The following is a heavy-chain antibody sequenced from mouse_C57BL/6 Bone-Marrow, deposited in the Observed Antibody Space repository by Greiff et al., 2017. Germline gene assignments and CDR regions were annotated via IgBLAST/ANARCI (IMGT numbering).Heavy chain of an antibody. CDR3: ASDYYDYAWYFDV. J-gene: IGHJ1*03. CDR1: GYTFTSYW. D-gene: IGHD2-4*01. Sequence: QVQLQQPGAELVKPGASVKLSCKASGYTFTSYWMHWVKQRPGQGLEWIGMIHPNSGSTNYNEKFKSKATLTVDKSSSTAYMQLSSLTSEDSAVYYCASDYYDYAWYFDVWGTGTTVTVSS. V-gene: IGHV1-64*01. CDR2: IHPNSGST.